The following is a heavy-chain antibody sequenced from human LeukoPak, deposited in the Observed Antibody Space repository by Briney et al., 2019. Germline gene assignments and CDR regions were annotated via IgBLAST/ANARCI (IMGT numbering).Heavy chain of an antibody. D-gene: IGHD2-15*01. CDR2: IIPIFGTA. J-gene: IGHJ6*04. Sequence: SVKVSCKASGGTFSSYAISWVRQAPGQGLEWMGGIIPIFGTANYAQKFQRRVTITADESTSTAYMELSSLRSEDTAVYYCARADCSGGSCYRYYYYGMDVWGKGTTVTVSS. V-gene: IGHV1-69*01. CDR3: ARADCSGGSCYRYYYYGMDV. CDR1: GGTFSSYA.